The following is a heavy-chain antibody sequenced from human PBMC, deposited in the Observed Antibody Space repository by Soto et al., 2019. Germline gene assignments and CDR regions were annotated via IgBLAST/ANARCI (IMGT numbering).Heavy chain of an antibody. CDR1: GFTFSSYA. CDR3: ASLPPNEHDY. J-gene: IGHJ4*02. V-gene: IGHV3-23*01. Sequence: PGGSLRLSCAASGFTFSSYAMEWVRQAPGKGLEWVSAISGSGGSTYYADSVKGRFTISRDNSKNTLYLKMNSLRAEDTAVYYCASLPPNEHDYWGQGTLVTVSS. D-gene: IGHD1-1*01. CDR2: ISGSGGST.